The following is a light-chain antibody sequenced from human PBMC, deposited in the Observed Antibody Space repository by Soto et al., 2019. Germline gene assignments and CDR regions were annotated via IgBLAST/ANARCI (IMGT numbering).Light chain of an antibody. CDR2: DAS. CDR1: QDISNY. Sequence: DIQMTQSPSSLSASVGDRVTITCQASQDISNYLNWYQQKPGKAPKLLIYDASTLQSGVPSRFSGSGSGTEFTLTISSLQPEDFATYYCQQLNSYPTFGQGTRLEI. V-gene: IGKV1-9*01. J-gene: IGKJ5*01. CDR3: QQLNSYPT.